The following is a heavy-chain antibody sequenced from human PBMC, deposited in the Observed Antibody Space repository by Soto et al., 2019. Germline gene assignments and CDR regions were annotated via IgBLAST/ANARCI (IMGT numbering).Heavy chain of an antibody. Sequence: ASVKVSCKASGYTFTSYAMHWVRQAPGQRLEWMGWINADNGNTNYSQKLQGRVTMTRDTSTSTAYMELRSLRSDDTAVYYCASTNYYDSSGYHDAFDIWGQATMVTVSS. J-gene: IGHJ3*02. V-gene: IGHV1-3*01. CDR3: ASTNYYDSSGYHDAFDI. D-gene: IGHD3-22*01. CDR2: INADNGNT. CDR1: GYTFTSYA.